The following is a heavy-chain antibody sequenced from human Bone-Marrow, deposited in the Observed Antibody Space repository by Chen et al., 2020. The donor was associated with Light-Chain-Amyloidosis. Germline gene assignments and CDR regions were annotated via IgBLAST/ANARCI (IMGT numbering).Heavy chain of an antibody. CDR2: IKSERDGGTT. D-gene: IGHD2-21*01. V-gene: IGHV3-15*01. Sequence: EVRLVESGGGVVKPGGSLRRSCEAAGFSFSNAWVTWGRQAPGKGLEWLGRIKSERDGGTTAFAASVQGRFGISRDQTTNTVYLQMSSLKSDDTAIYYCASDGGLVVVEAAVWGQGTQVTVSS. CDR3: ASDGGLVVVEAAV. CDR1: GFSFSNAW. J-gene: IGHJ4*02.